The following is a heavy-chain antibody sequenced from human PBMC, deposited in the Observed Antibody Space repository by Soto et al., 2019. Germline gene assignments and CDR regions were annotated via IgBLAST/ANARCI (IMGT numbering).Heavy chain of an antibody. CDR3: TRSRGSSSWYYYYYGMVV. CDR2: TYYRSKWYN. CDR1: GDSVSSNSAA. Sequence: SQTLSLTCAISGDSVSSNSAAWNWIRQSPSRGLEWLGRTYYRSKWYNDYAVSVKSRITINPDTSKNQFSLQLNSVTPEDTAVYYCTRSRGSSSWYYYYYGMVVWGQGTTVTVSS. J-gene: IGHJ6*02. D-gene: IGHD6-13*01. V-gene: IGHV6-1*01.